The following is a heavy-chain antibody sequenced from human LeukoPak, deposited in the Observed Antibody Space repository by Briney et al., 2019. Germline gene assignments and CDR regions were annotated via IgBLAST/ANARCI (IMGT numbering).Heavy chain of an antibody. CDR1: GGSISSYY. CDR3: ARVNPRRYYYYYYGMDV. D-gene: IGHD1-14*01. V-gene: IGHV4-59*01. J-gene: IGHJ6*02. Sequence: SEALSLTCTVSGGSISSYYWSWIRQPPGKGLEWIGYIYYSGSTNYNPSLKSRVTISVDTSKNQFSLKLSSVTAADTAVYYCARVNPRRYYYYYYGMDVWGQGTTVTVSS. CDR2: IYYSGST.